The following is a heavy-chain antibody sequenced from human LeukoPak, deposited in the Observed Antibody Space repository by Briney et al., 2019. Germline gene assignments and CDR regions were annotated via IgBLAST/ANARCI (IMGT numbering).Heavy chain of an antibody. D-gene: IGHD5-12*01. CDR2: IYYSGST. J-gene: IGHJ4*02. CDR3: ARSGGWLRFRYFGY. V-gene: IGHV4-39*01. Sequence: SETLSLTCTVSGGSISSSSYYWGWIRQPPGKGLEWIGSIYYSGSTYYNPSLKSRVTISVDTSKNQFSLKLSSVTAADTAVYYCARSGGWLRFRYFGYWGQGTLVTVSS. CDR1: GGSISSSSYY.